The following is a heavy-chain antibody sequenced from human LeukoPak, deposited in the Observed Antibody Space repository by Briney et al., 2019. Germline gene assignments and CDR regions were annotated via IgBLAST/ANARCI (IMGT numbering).Heavy chain of an antibody. D-gene: IGHD2-2*01. Sequence: PGRSLRLSCAASGFTFSNYDVHWVRQAPGKGLEWVAVIWYDGSNKYYADSVKGRFTISRDNSKNTLYLQMNSLRAEDTAVYYCARESDEETSSAKSGDFDYWGQGTLVTVSS. V-gene: IGHV3-33*01. CDR3: ARESDEETSSAKSGDFDY. CDR2: IWYDGSNK. CDR1: GFTFSNYD. J-gene: IGHJ4*02.